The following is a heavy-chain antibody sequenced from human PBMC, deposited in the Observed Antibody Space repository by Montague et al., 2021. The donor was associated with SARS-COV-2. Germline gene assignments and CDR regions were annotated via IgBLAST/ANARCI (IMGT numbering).Heavy chain of an antibody. V-gene: IGHV3-21*01. Sequence: SLRLSCAASGFTFSSYRMNWVRQAPGKGLEWVSSISSSSSYIYYADSVRGRFTISRDNAKNSLYLQMNSLRAEDTAVYYCARDHYDILTGYYYWGQGTLVTVSS. CDR2: ISSSSSYI. J-gene: IGHJ4*02. CDR1: GFTFSSYR. CDR3: ARDHYDILTGYYY. D-gene: IGHD3-9*01.